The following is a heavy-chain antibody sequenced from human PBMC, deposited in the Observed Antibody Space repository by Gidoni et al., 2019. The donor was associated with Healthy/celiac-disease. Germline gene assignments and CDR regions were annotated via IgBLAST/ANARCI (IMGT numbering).Heavy chain of an antibody. J-gene: IGHJ4*02. V-gene: IGHV3-23*01. CDR3: AKDQGDTAMVFDTYDY. D-gene: IGHD5-18*01. Sequence: EVQLLESGGGLVQPGGSLRLSCAASGFPFSSYAMSWVRQAPGKGLEWVSAISGSGGSTYYADSVKGRLTISRDNSKNTLYLQMNSLRAEDTAVYYCAKDQGDTAMVFDTYDYWGQGTLVTVSS. CDR2: ISGSGGST. CDR1: GFPFSSYA.